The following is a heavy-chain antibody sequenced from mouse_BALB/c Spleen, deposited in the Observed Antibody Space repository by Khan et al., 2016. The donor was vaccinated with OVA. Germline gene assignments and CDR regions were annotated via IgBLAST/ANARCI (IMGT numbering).Heavy chain of an antibody. CDR2: IYYSGSI. CDR1: GYSITSGYS. CDR3: ARDGTYMDN. D-gene: IGHD2-1*01. Sequence: QLQESGPDLVKPSQSLSLTCTVTGYSITSGYSWYWIRQFPGNKLEWMGYIYYSGSINHNPSLNSRISITRDPSKNKFFLQLTSVTTEDAATYYCARDGTYMDNSGQGTSVTVAS. J-gene: IGHJ4*01. V-gene: IGHV3-1*02.